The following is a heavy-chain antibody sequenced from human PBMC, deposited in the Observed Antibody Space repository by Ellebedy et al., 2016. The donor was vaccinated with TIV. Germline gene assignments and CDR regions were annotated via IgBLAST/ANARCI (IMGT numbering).Heavy chain of an antibody. D-gene: IGHD2-2*03. CDR3: ASGYCISTSCYYYYMDV. CDR2: ISGYNGDT. V-gene: IGHV1-18*01. CDR1: GFTFSTYG. Sequence: ASVKVSXKASGFTFSTYGISWVRQAPGQGLEWVGWISGYNGDTNYAQRLQGRVTMTTDTSTNTTYMELRSLTSDDTAVYYCASGYCISTSCYYYYMDVWGKGTTVTVSS. J-gene: IGHJ6*03.